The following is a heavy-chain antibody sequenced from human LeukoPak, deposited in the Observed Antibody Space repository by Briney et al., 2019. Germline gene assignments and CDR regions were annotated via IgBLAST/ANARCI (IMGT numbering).Heavy chain of an antibody. V-gene: IGHV3-64*02. Sequence: GGSLRLSCTASGFSFRSYAMLWVRQAPGKGLEYVSAISRSGNTTYYADSVKGRFIVSRDNSKKTLFLQMSDLRPEDTAVYYCATPGSSWGQGSLVIVSS. CDR1: GFSFRSYA. D-gene: IGHD6-13*01. CDR2: ISRSGNTT. CDR3: ATPGSS. J-gene: IGHJ4*02.